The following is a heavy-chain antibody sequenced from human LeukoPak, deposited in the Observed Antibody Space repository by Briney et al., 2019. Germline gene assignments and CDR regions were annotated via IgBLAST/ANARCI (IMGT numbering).Heavy chain of an antibody. J-gene: IGHJ4*02. V-gene: IGHV3-64*01. CDR1: GFTFSSYA. CDR2: ISSNGGST. D-gene: IGHD3-9*01. Sequence: QTGGSLRLSCAASGFTFSSYAMHWVRQAPGKGLEYVSAISSNGGSTYYANSVKGRFTISRDNSKNTLYLQMGSLRAEDMAVYYCARGYIGPGVSADWSTGGGYFDYWGQGTLVTVSS. CDR3: ARGYIGPGVSADWSTGGGYFDY.